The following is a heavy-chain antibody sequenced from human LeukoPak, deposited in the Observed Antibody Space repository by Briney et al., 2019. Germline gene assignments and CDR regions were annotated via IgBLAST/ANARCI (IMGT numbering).Heavy chain of an antibody. CDR2: IYTSGST. D-gene: IGHD2-8*01. CDR3: ARESARDIVLMVYARGIDY. V-gene: IGHV4-4*07. J-gene: IGHJ4*02. CDR1: GGSISSYY. Sequence: PSETLSLTCTVSGGSISSYYWSWIRQPAGKGLEWIGRIYTSGSTNYNPSLKSRVTISVDKSKNQFSLKLSSVTAADTAVYYCARESARDIVLMVYARGIDYWGQGTLVTVSS.